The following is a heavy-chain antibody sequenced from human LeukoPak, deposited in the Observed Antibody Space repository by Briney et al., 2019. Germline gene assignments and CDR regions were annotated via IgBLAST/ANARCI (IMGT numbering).Heavy chain of an antibody. CDR2: IFYTGRA. CDR1: RGSISPDH. CDR3: ARLVDGIYTRLDS. J-gene: IGHJ4*02. Sequence: SETLSLTCTVSRGSISPDHWAWIRQPPGKGLEWIGYIFYTGRARYNPSPESRVTLTVDMSKNQVSLKLRSVTAADTAIYYCARLVDGIYTRLDSWGQGTLVTVSS. D-gene: IGHD1-26*01. V-gene: IGHV4-59*08.